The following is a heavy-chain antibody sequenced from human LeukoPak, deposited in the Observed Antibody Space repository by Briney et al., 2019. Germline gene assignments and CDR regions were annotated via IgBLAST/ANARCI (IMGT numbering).Heavy chain of an antibody. J-gene: IGHJ4*02. Sequence: SETLSLTCGVSGGSFNGYYWNWIRQPPGKGLEWIGEINYSGSTKYNPSLRSRVSISADTSTDQFSLRLSSVTAADTAVYYCARAIGYGSGSYYLDHRGQGTLVTVSS. V-gene: IGHV4-34*01. D-gene: IGHD3-10*01. CDR2: INYSGST. CDR1: GGSFNGYY. CDR3: ARAIGYGSGSYYLDH.